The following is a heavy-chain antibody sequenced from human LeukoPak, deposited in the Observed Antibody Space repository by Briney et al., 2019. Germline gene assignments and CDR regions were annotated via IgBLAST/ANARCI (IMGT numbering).Heavy chain of an antibody. Sequence: GASVKVSCKASGYTFTGYYIHWVRQAPGQGLEWMGWINPNSGGTTYARKSQGRVTMTRDTSTSTAYMELRSLRSDDTAVYYCARGEPIVVVPAAMVSNDYWGQGTLVTVSS. J-gene: IGHJ4*02. D-gene: IGHD2-2*01. CDR1: GYTFTGYY. CDR3: ARGEPIVVVPAAMVSNDY. CDR2: INPNSGGT. V-gene: IGHV1-2*02.